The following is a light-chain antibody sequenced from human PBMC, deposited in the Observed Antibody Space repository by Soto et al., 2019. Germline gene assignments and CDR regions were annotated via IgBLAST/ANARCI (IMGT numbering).Light chain of an antibody. CDR3: SSFTSSRIYV. CDR2: EVS. Sequence: SALTQPASVSGSPGQSITISCTGTSSDVGGYNYVSWFQLHPGKAPKLMVYEVSNRPSGISSRFPGSKSGNTASLTISGLQAEDEADYYCSSFTSSRIYVFGTGTKVTV. V-gene: IGLV2-14*01. CDR1: SSDVGGYNY. J-gene: IGLJ1*01.